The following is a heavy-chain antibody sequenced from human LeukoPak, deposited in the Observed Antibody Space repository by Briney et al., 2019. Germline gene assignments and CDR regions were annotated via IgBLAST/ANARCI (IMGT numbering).Heavy chain of an antibody. CDR1: GFPFSTYN. J-gene: IGHJ6*03. CDR3: ARDPYSGNYGPYYYYYMDV. V-gene: IGHV3-21*01. Sequence: GGSLRLSCAASGFPFSTYNMNWARQAPGRALEWVASITSSSTYTFYADSVKGRYTISRDNSKNSLYLQMNSLRVEDTAVYYCARDPYSGNYGPYYYYYMDVWGKGTTVTISS. D-gene: IGHD1-26*01. CDR2: ITSSSTYT.